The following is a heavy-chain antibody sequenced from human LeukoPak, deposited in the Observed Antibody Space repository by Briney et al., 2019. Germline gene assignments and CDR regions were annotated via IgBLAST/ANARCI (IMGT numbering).Heavy chain of an antibody. CDR2: IWYDGSNK. Sequence: PGGSLRLSCAASEFTFSSYGMHWVRQAPGKGLEWVAVIWYDGSNKYYADSVKGRFTISRDNSKNTLYLQMNSLRAEDTAVYYCARGPAVAGNYFDYWGQGTLVTVSS. CDR3: ARGPAVAGNYFDY. D-gene: IGHD6-19*01. CDR1: EFTFSSYG. V-gene: IGHV3-33*01. J-gene: IGHJ4*02.